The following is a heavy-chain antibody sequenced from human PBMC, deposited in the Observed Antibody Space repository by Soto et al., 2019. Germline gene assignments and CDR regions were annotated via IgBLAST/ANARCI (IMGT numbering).Heavy chain of an antibody. CDR3: ARQSLQYVDCPPYFFTY. J-gene: IGHJ4*02. Sequence: SETLSLTCTVSGGSIISSSYYWGLIRQPPGKGLEWIGSIYYSGSTYYNPSLKSRVTISVDTSKNQFSLKLSSVTAADTAVYFWARQSLQYVDCPPYFFTYGARGPLVPVSA. CDR1: GGSIISSSYY. V-gene: IGHV4-39*01. D-gene: IGHD3-9*01. CDR2: IYYSGST.